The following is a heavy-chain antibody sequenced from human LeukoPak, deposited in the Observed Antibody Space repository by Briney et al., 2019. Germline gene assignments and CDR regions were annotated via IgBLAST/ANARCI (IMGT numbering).Heavy chain of an antibody. CDR2: ISHSGST. J-gene: IGHJ6*02. D-gene: IGHD3-10*01. Sequence: SETLSLTCAVYGGSFSGYYWSWIRQPPGKGLEWIGEISHSGSTNYNPSLKSRVTISVDTSKNQFSLKLSSVTAADTAVYYCARVRSIYHGSGSYYPQYYYYGMDVWGQGTTVTVSS. CDR3: ARVRSIYHGSGSYYPQYYYYGMDV. CDR1: GGSFSGYY. V-gene: IGHV4-34*01.